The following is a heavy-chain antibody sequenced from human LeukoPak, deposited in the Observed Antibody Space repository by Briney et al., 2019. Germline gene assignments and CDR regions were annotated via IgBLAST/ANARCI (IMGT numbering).Heavy chain of an antibody. Sequence: GGSLRLSCAASGFTFSNAWMSWVRQAPGNGLEWLSRIKSKTDGGTTDYAAPVKGRFTISRDDSKNTLYLQMNSLKTRDTAVYYCVGYCSGGNCPNAFDIWGQGTMVTVSS. D-gene: IGHD2-15*01. J-gene: IGHJ3*02. CDR3: VGYCSGGNCPNAFDI. CDR1: GFTFSNAW. V-gene: IGHV3-15*01. CDR2: IKSKTDGGTT.